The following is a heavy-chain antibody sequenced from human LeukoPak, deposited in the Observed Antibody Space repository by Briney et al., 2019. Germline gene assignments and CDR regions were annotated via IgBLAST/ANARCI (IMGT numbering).Heavy chain of an antibody. CDR1: GFTFSSYW. J-gene: IGHJ5*02. Sequence: GGSLRLSCAASGFTFSSYWMSWVRQAPGKGLEWVANIKQDGSEKYYVGSVKGRFTISRDNAKNSLYLQMNSLRAEDTAVYYCARRPYYDFWSGPTDVFDPWGQGTLVTVSS. CDR2: IKQDGSEK. D-gene: IGHD3-3*01. CDR3: ARRPYYDFWSGPTDVFDP. V-gene: IGHV3-7*03.